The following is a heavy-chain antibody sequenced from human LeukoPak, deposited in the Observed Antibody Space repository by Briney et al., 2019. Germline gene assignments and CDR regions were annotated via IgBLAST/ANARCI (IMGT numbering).Heavy chain of an antibody. Sequence: GGSLRLSCRVSGFRFGAYAMTWVRQPPGEGLEWVSTISGSGSNTYYADSVKGRFTISRDNSETTLYLQMNSLRVDDTAEYYCAKHPTMVRGVDDGLDLWGQGTMVAVSS. CDR1: GFRFGAYA. CDR3: AKHPTMVRGVDDGLDL. J-gene: IGHJ3*01. CDR2: ISGSGSNT. D-gene: IGHD3-10*01. V-gene: IGHV3-23*01.